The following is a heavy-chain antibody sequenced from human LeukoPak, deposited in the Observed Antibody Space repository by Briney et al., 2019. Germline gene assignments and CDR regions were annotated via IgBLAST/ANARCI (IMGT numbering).Heavy chain of an antibody. V-gene: IGHV5-51*01. J-gene: IGHJ3*02. Sequence: GESLKISCKGSGYSFNTYWIGWVRQMPGKGLEWMGIIYPGDYDTKYSPSFQGQVTISADKSISPAYLQWSSLKASDTAMYYCARPQDFGLTGMNAFDIWGQGTMVTVSS. CDR1: GYSFNTYW. D-gene: IGHD7-27*01. CDR3: ARPQDFGLTGMNAFDI. CDR2: IYPGDYDT.